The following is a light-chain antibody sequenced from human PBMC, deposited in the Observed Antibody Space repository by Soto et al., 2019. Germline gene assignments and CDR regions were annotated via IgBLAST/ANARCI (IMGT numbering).Light chain of an antibody. CDR2: GAS. J-gene: IGKJ1*01. CDR1: QSVSSSY. Sequence: EIVLTQSPGTLSLSPGERATLSCRASQSVSSSYLAWYQQKPGQAPRLLIYGASTRATGVPARFSGSGSGTEFTLIIRSLQSEDFAVYYCKQYNSWPRTFGQGTKVDIK. V-gene: IGKV3-15*01. CDR3: KQYNSWPRT.